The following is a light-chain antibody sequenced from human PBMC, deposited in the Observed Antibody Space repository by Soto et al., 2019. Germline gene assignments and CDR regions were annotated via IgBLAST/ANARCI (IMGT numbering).Light chain of an antibody. Sequence: QSALTQPASVSGSPGQSITISCTGTSSDIGGYNHVSWYQRHPGKAPKLITYDVNNRPSGVSNRFSGSKSGNTAFLTISGLQAEDEADYYCSSYTSSSTLNVLFGGGTKLTVL. J-gene: IGLJ3*02. V-gene: IGLV2-14*03. CDR3: SSYTSSSTLNVL. CDR1: SSDIGGYNH. CDR2: DVN.